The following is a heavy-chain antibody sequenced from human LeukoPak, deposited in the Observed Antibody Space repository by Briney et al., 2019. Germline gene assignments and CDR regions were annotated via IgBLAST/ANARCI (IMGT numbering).Heavy chain of an antibody. Sequence: PGGSLRLSCAASGFTFSSDAMSWVRQAPGKGLEWVSAISGSGGSTYYADSVKGRFTISRDNAKKLLYLHMNSLRAEDTAVYYCARRWLQSWAFAIWGQGTMVTVSS. CDR2: ISGSGGST. V-gene: IGHV3-23*01. J-gene: IGHJ3*02. CDR3: ARRWLQSWAFAI. CDR1: GFTFSSDA. D-gene: IGHD5-24*01.